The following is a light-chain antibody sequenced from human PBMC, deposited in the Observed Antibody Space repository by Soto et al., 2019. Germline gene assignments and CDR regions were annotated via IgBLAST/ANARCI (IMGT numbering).Light chain of an antibody. Sequence: EIVLTQSPATLSLSPGERATLSCRASDSVSSHLAWFQQKPGQAPRLLIYGASDRATGIPARFSGSGSGTDFTPTISSLEPEDFAIYYCQQRSSWPRTFGQGTKVEIK. J-gene: IGKJ1*01. V-gene: IGKV3-11*01. CDR1: DSVSSH. CDR2: GAS. CDR3: QQRSSWPRT.